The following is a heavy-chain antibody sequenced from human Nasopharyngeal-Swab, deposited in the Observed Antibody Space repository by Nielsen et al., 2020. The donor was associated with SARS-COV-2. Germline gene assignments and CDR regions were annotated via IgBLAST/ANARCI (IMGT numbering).Heavy chain of an antibody. D-gene: IGHD6-6*01. CDR1: GGTFISYA. CDR3: ARVRGRSSSFQGGMDV. V-gene: IGHV1-69*13. J-gene: IGHJ6*02. Sequence: SVKVSCKASGGTFISYAISWVRQAPGQGLEWMGGIIPIFGTANYAQKFQGRVTITADESTSTAYMELSSLRSEDTAVYYCARVRGRSSSFQGGMDVWGQGTTVTVSS. CDR2: IIPIFGTA.